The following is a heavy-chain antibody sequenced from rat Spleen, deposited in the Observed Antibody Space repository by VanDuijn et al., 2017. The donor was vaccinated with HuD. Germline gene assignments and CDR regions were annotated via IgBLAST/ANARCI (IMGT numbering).Heavy chain of an antibody. Sequence: EVQLVESGGGLVQPGRSMKLSCAASGFTFSDYYMAWVRQAPKKGLEWVASISYEGNSKYHGDSVKGRFTISRDNAKSTLYLQMNSLRSEDTATYYCARHPPLRRLLYWYFDFWGPGTMVTVSS. D-gene: IGHD1-11*01. J-gene: IGHJ1*01. CDR2: ISYEGNSK. V-gene: IGHV5-22*01. CDR1: GFTFSDYY. CDR3: ARHPPLRRLLYWYFDF.